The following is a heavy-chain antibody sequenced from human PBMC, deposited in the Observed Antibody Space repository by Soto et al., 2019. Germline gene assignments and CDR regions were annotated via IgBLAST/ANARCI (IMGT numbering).Heavy chain of an antibody. CDR2: LNAGNRNT. D-gene: IGHD6-19*01. V-gene: IGHV1-3*01. CDR1: GYSFTTYS. J-gene: IGHJ5*02. CDR3: AKGRGISGLGDP. Sequence: ASVKVSCKASGYSFTTYSIHWVRQAPGQSPEWMGSLNAGNRNTNYSPRFQGRVTFTADTSATTAYMELTSLRAEDTAVYYCAKGRGISGLGDPWGQGTLVTVSS.